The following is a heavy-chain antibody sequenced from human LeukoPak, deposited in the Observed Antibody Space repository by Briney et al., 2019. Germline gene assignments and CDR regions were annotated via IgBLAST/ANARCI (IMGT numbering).Heavy chain of an antibody. Sequence: ASVKVSCKVSRYTFASYDINWVRQATGQGLEWMGWMNPNSGNTGYAQKFQGRVTITRDTSISTAYMELSSLRSEDTAVYYCARRSDGYDRSAYYFWGQGTRVTVSS. V-gene: IGHV1-8*03. CDR2: MNPNSGNT. CDR3: ARRSDGYDRSAYYF. D-gene: IGHD3-22*01. J-gene: IGHJ4*02. CDR1: RYTFASYD.